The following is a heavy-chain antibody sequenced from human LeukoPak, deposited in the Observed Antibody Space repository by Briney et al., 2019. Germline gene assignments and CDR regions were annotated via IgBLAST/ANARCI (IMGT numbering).Heavy chain of an antibody. V-gene: IGHV1-18*01. Sequence: ASVKVSCKASGYTFTRYGISWVRQAPGQGLEWMGWISAYNGDTKYAQNFQGRVTITTDTSTTTAYMELRSLRFDDTAVYYCARDPSNASGNYAYFDYWGQGTLVTVSS. D-gene: IGHD3-22*01. J-gene: IGHJ4*02. CDR1: GYTFTRYG. CDR3: ARDPSNASGNYAYFDY. CDR2: ISAYNGDT.